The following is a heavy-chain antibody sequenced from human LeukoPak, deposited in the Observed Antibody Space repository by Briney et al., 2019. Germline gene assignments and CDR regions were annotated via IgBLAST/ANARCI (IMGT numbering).Heavy chain of an antibody. CDR1: GFTFSDYS. Sequence: TGGSLRLSCAASGFTFSDYSMTWVRQAPGKGLEWVSNIRGSGEGLGSGVYYADSVKGRFTISRDNAKNSLYLQMNSLSAEDTAFYYCARDLNWGFDYWGQGALVTVSS. V-gene: IGHV3-48*04. D-gene: IGHD7-27*01. CDR3: ARDLNWGFDY. CDR2: IRGSGEGLGSGV. J-gene: IGHJ4*02.